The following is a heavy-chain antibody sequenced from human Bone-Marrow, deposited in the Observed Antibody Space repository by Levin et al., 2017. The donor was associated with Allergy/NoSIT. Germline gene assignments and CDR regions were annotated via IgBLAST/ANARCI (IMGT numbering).Heavy chain of an antibody. CDR1: GFSFNTAS. Sequence: ETLSLTCAASGFSFNTASINWVRQAPGKGLEWVSSISGSSSIIFYAASVKGRFTISRDNSKNSLYLQMNTLRVEDTALYYCARDHKSASRSFDIWGQGTMVTVSS. CDR3: ARDHKSASRSFDI. D-gene: IGHD6-6*01. J-gene: IGHJ3*02. V-gene: IGHV3-21*01. CDR2: ISGSSSII.